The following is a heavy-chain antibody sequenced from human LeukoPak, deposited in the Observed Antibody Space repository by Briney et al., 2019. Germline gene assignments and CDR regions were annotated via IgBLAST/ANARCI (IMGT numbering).Heavy chain of an antibody. J-gene: IGHJ4*02. CDR1: GGTFSSYA. Sequence: ASVKVSCKASGGTFSSYAISWVRQAPGQGLEWMGGIIPIFGTANYAQKFQGRVTMTTDTSTSTVYMELRSLRSDDTAVYYCARVDILTGYYFFDYWGQGTLVTVSS. CDR3: ARVDILTGYYFFDY. D-gene: IGHD3-9*01. V-gene: IGHV1-69*05. CDR2: IIPIFGTA.